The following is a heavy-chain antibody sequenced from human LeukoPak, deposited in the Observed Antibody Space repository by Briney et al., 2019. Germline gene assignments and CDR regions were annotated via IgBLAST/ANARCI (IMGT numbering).Heavy chain of an antibody. CDR3: ASLGLWFGEFPRDYYYYYMDV. J-gene: IGHJ6*03. Sequence: GGSLRLSCAASGFTFSNYAMHWVRQAPGKGLEWVSYISSSGSTIYYADSVKGRFTISRDNAKNSLYLQMNSLRAEDTAVYYCASLGLWFGEFPRDYYYYYMDVWGKGTTVTVSS. D-gene: IGHD3-10*01. CDR2: ISSSGSTI. V-gene: IGHV3-48*03. CDR1: GFTFSNYA.